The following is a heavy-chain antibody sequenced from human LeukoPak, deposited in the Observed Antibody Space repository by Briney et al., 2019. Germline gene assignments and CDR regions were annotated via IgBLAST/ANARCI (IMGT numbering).Heavy chain of an antibody. J-gene: IGHJ4*02. Sequence: PGGSLRLSCAASGFIFSNYWMHWVRQGPGKGLEWVSRINGDGSSTSYADSVKGRFTISRDNAKNTVYLQMNSLRAEDTAMYYCARDPMGATVSWGQGILITVSS. V-gene: IGHV3-74*01. CDR1: GFIFSNYW. CDR2: INGDGSST. CDR3: ARDPMGATVS. D-gene: IGHD1-26*01.